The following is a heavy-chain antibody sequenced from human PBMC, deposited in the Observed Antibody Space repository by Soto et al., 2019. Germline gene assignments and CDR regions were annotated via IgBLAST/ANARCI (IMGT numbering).Heavy chain of an antibody. CDR1: GGTFSSYT. CDR2: IIPILGIA. D-gene: IGHD3-10*01. J-gene: IGHJ6*02. CDR3: ARGSLLWFGELFHYYYGMDV. Sequence: QVQLVQSGAEVKKPGSSVKVSCKASGGTFSSYTISWVRQAPGQGLEWMGRIIPILGIANYAQKFQGRVTITADKSTSTAYMELSSLRSEDTAVYYCARGSLLWFGELFHYYYGMDVWGQGTTVTVSS. V-gene: IGHV1-69*02.